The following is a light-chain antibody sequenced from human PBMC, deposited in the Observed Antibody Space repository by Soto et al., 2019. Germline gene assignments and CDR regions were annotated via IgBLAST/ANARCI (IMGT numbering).Light chain of an antibody. CDR2: DAS. V-gene: IGKV3-15*01. CDR3: QQYNNWPFS. J-gene: IGKJ5*01. CDR1: QGVTTN. Sequence: EIVMTQSPATLSVSPGERATLSCRAGQGVTTNFAWYQQKSGQSPRLLIYDASIRATGVPARFSGTGSETDFTLTISGLQSEDSAVYFCQQYNNWPFSFGQGTRVEIK.